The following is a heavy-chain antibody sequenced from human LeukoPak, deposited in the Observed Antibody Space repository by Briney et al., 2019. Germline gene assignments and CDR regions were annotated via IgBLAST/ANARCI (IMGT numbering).Heavy chain of an antibody. Sequence: GGSLRLSCEASEFILSSYAMSWVRQAPGKGLEWVSAISGSGGSTYYADSVKGRFTISRDNSKNTLYLQMNSLRAEDTAVYYRAKDRAMVRGVIGFDYWGQGTLVTVS. D-gene: IGHD3-10*01. CDR3: AKDRAMVRGVIGFDY. CDR2: ISGSGGST. J-gene: IGHJ4*02. CDR1: EFILSSYA. V-gene: IGHV3-23*01.